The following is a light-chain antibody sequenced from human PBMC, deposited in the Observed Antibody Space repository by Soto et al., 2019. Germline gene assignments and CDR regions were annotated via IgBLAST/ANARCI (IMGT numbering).Light chain of an antibody. CDR3: QHSDGSPRT. Sequence: ETVLTQSPGTVSLSPGERATLSCRTSQSVNSNYLAWYQQKPGQAPRLLIYGVFNRATGIPDRFSGSGSGTHSSLTISGLEPEDSALYYCQHSDGSPRTFGQGTKLEIK. V-gene: IGKV3-20*01. CDR1: QSVNSNY. CDR2: GVF. J-gene: IGKJ2*01.